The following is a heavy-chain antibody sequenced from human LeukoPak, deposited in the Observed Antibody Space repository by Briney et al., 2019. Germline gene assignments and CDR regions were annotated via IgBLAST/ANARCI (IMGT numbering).Heavy chain of an antibody. V-gene: IGHV3-66*01. D-gene: IGHD4-17*01. CDR3: ARVWGATVKYYFDY. J-gene: IGHJ4*02. CDR1: GFTVSSNY. Sequence: GGSLRLSCAASGFTVSSNYMSWVRQAPGKGLEWVSVIYSGGSTYYADSVKGRFTISRDNSKNTLYLQMNSLRAEDTAVYYCARVWGATVKYYFDYRGQGTLVTVSS. CDR2: IYSGGST.